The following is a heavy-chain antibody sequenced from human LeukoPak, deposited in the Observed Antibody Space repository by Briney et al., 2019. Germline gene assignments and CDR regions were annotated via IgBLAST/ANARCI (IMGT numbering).Heavy chain of an antibody. CDR2: IYYSGST. J-gene: IGHJ6*03. D-gene: IGHD5-18*01. V-gene: IGHV4-38-2*02. Sequence: PSETLSLTCSVSGYSINSGSYWGWIRQPPSKGLAWIERIYYSGSTYYNPSLKSRVTISVDTSKNHFSLKLSSVTAADTAVYYCARGLRGYSYGYVPWELAHYMDVWGKGTTVTISS. CDR1: GYSINSGSY. CDR3: ARGLRGYSYGYVPWELAHYMDV.